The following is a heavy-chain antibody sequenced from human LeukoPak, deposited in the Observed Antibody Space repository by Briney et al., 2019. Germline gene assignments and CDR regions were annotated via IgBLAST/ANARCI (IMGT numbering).Heavy chain of an antibody. Sequence: GGSLRLSCAASGFTFSSYTMNWVRQAPGKGLEWVSSISSSRSYIYNADSVKGRFTISRDNAKNSLYLQMNSLRAENTAVYYCARDHCSSTSCFPSGTNYFDSWGQGTPVTVSS. J-gene: IGHJ4*02. D-gene: IGHD2-2*01. CDR3: ARDHCSSTSCFPSGTNYFDS. CDR1: GFTFSSYT. CDR2: ISSSRSYI. V-gene: IGHV3-21*01.